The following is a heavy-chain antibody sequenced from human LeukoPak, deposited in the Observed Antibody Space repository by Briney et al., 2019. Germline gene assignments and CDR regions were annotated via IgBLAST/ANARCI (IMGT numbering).Heavy chain of an antibody. CDR1: GGSISSHY. Sequence: SETLSLTCTVSGGSISSHYWSWIRQPPGKGLEWIGYIYYSGSTNYNPPLKSRVTISVDTSKNQFSLKLSSVTAADTAVYYCARGGNPAYAFDIWGQGTMVTVSS. V-gene: IGHV4-59*11. J-gene: IGHJ3*02. CDR2: IYYSGST. CDR3: ARGGNPAYAFDI. D-gene: IGHD4-23*01.